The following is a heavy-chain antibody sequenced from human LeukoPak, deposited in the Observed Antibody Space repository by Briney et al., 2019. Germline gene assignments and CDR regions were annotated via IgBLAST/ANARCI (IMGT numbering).Heavy chain of an antibody. CDR1: GFTFSTHW. CDR2: VDGGGSST. D-gene: IGHD3-22*01. J-gene: IGHJ4*01. CDR3: ARGPGSSGGAYVGDY. V-gene: IGHV3-74*01. Sequence: GGSLRLSCAASGFTFSTHWMHWVRQVPGRGPVWVSRVDGGGSSTRYADSVKGRFSISRDNAKSTLYLQMNGLRAEDTAVYYCARGPGSSGGAYVGDYWGHGTLVTVSS.